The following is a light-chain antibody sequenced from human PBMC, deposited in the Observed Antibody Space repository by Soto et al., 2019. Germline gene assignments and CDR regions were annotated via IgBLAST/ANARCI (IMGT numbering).Light chain of an antibody. J-gene: IGKJ3*01. CDR1: QDIITD. CDR2: EAS. CDR3: QQTERTPLFI. V-gene: IGKV1-39*01. Sequence: DIQLNQSPSSLSASVGDSVTITCRASQDIITDLTWDQHKPGRAPKPLVYEASSFNSGVPSRFRGSGGGREFPLTLSRLQPEDFATYYCQQTERTPLFIFGPGTTV.